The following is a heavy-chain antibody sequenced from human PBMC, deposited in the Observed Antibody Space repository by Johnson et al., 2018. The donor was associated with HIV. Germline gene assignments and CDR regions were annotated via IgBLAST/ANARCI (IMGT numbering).Heavy chain of an antibody. CDR3: ARDSSNSFRFEMYAFDI. V-gene: IGHV3-30*14. J-gene: IGHJ3*02. D-gene: IGHD6-6*01. CDR1: GFTFSNYP. CDR2: ISFEGSNK. Sequence: VQLVESGGGVVQPGRSLRLSCAASGFTFSNYPMHWVRQAPGKGLEWVAVISFEGSNKYYTDSVTGRFTISRDNSKNTLFLQMNSLRPEDTAVYYCARDSSNSFRFEMYAFDIWGQGTMVTVSS.